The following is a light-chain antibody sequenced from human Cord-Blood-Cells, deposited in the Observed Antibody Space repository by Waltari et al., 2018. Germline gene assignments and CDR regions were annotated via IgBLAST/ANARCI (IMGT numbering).Light chain of an antibody. CDR3: SSYTSSSTVV. Sequence: QSALTQPASVSGSPGQSITISWPGTSSDVGGYNYVSWYQQHPGKAPNLMIYEVSNRPSGVSNRFSGSKSGNTASLTISGLQAEDEADYYCSSYTSSSTVVFGGGTKLTVL. CDR2: EVS. CDR1: SSDVGGYNY. V-gene: IGLV2-14*01. J-gene: IGLJ2*01.